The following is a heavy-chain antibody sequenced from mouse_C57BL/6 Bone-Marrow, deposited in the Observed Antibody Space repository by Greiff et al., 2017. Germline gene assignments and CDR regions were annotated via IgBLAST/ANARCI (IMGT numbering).Heavy chain of an antibody. CDR2: IYPGDGDT. Sequence: VQLQQSGAELVKPGASVKISCKASGYAFSSYWMNWVKQRPGKGLEWIGQIYPGDGDTNYNGKFKGKATLTADKSSSTAYMQLSSLTSEDSAVYFCARPQFYYGSPAWFAYWGQGTLVTVSA. CDR1: GYAFSSYW. CDR3: ARPQFYYGSPAWFAY. D-gene: IGHD1-1*01. V-gene: IGHV1-80*01. J-gene: IGHJ3*01.